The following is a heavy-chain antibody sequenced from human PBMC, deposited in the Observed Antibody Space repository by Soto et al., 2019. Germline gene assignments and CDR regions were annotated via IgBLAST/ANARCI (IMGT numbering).Heavy chain of an antibody. V-gene: IGHV3-30*18. CDR2: ISYDGTYK. CDR3: AKDAGGVILTGYPTYNCFDP. CDR1: GFTFSSRG. D-gene: IGHD3-9*01. Sequence: GGSLRLSCAASGFTFSSRGMHWVRQAPGKGLEWVAVISYDGTYKYYADSVKGRGTISSDNSKNTLYLQMNSLRAEDTAVYYCAKDAGGVILTGYPTYNCFDPWGQGTLVTVSS. J-gene: IGHJ5*02.